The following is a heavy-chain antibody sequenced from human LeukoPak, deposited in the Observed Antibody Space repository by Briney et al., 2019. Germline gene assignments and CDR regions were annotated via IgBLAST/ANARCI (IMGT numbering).Heavy chain of an antibody. Sequence: ASVKVSCKASGYTFTSYGISWVRQAPGQGLEWLGLINPNSGDTNYAQKFQGRVTMNRDTSISTAYMELSSLRSDDTAVYYCATWGYSYGGFDYWGQGTPVTVSS. D-gene: IGHD5-12*01. V-gene: IGHV1-2*02. CDR3: ATWGYSYGGFDY. CDR1: GYTFTSYG. CDR2: INPNSGDT. J-gene: IGHJ4*02.